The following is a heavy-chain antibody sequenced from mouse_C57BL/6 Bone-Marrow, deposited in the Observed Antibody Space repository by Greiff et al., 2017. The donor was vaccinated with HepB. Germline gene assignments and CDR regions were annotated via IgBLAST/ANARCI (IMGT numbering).Heavy chain of an antibody. CDR2: IWGVGST. CDR3: ASATVDAMDY. V-gene: IGHV2-6*01. D-gene: IGHD1-1*01. CDR1: GFSLTSYG. Sequence: VMLVESGPGLVAPSQSLSITCTVSGFSLTSYGVDWVRQSPGKGLEWLGVIWGVGSTNYNSALKSRLSISKDNSKSQVFLKMNSLQTDDTAMYYCASATVDAMDYWGQGTSVTVSS. J-gene: IGHJ4*01.